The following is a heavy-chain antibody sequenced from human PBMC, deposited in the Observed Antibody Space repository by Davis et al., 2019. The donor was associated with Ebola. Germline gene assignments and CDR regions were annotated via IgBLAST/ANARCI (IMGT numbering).Heavy chain of an antibody. V-gene: IGHV3-53*01. Sequence: GESLKISCAASGFIVSDKYMSWVRQAPGKGLEWVSVIYRDERTYYADSVKGRFTISRDNSKNMLYLQMNSLRAEDTAVYYCARDLVGFGYSYSGNYYYGMDLWGHGTTVTVSS. CDR3: ARDLVGFGYSYSGNYYYGMDL. D-gene: IGHD5-24*01. J-gene: IGHJ6*02. CDR1: GFIVSDKY. CDR2: IYRDERT.